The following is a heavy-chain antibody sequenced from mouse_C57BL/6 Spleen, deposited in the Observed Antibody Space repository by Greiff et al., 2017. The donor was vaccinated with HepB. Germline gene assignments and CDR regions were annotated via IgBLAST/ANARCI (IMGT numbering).Heavy chain of an antibody. CDR3: ARQGDYYGSSYGYFDV. CDR1: GYTFTNYW. J-gene: IGHJ1*03. CDR2: IYPGGGYT. D-gene: IGHD1-1*01. V-gene: IGHV1-63*01. Sequence: QVQLQQSGAELVRPGTSVKMSCKASGYTFTNYWIGWAKQRPGHGLEWIGDIYPGGGYTNYNEKFKGKATLTADKSSSTAYMQFSSLTSEDSAIYYCARQGDYYGSSYGYFDVWGTGTTVTVSS.